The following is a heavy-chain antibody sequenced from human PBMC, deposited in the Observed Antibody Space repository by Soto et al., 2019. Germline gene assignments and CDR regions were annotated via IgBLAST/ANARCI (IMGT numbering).Heavy chain of an antibody. CDR3: ARSPEATVTAFDY. D-gene: IGHD4-17*01. V-gene: IGHV4-31*03. CDR1: GGSISSGGYY. J-gene: IGHJ4*02. CDR2: IYYSGST. Sequence: QVQLQESGPGLVKPSQTLSLTCTVSGGSISSGGYYWSWIRQHPGKGLEWIGYIYYSGSTYYNPSLKGRVTLSVDTXKNQVSLKLSSVTAADTAVYYCARSPEATVTAFDYWGQGTLVTVSS.